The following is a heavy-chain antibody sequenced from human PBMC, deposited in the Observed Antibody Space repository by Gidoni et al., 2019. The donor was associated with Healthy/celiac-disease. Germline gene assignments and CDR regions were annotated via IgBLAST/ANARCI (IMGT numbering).Heavy chain of an antibody. J-gene: IGHJ6*02. V-gene: IGHV3-21*01. Sequence: EVQLVESGGGLVKPGGSLRLSCAASGFTFSSYSMSWVRQAPGKGLEWVSSISSSSSYIYYADSVKGRFTISRDNAKNSLYLQMNSLRAEDTAVYYCARVLFPRSGMRGYKPGGMDVWGQGTTVTVSS. CDR2: ISSSSSYI. CDR1: GFTFSSYS. D-gene: IGHD3-10*01. CDR3: ARVLFPRSGMRGYKPGGMDV.